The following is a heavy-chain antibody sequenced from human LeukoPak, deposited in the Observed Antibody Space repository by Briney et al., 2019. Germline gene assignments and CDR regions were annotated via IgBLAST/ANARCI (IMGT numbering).Heavy chain of an antibody. CDR1: GGSFSGYY. Sequence: PSETLSLTCAVYGGSFSGYYWSWIRQPPGKGLEWIGEINHSGSTNYNPSLKSRVTISVDTSKNQFSLKLSSVTAADTAVYYCARQRGSWDYWGQGTLVTVSS. CDR2: INHSGST. V-gene: IGHV4-34*01. J-gene: IGHJ4*02. D-gene: IGHD1-26*01. CDR3: ARQRGSWDY.